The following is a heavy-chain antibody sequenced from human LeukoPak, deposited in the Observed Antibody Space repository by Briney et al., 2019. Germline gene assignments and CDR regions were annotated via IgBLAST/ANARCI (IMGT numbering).Heavy chain of an antibody. CDR1: GFTFRDYW. CDR3: ARDEGGGWYQEDS. Sequence: GGSLRLSCVASGFTFRDYWMSWIRQAPGKGPEWVAHLNQDASRRYYVGSVQGRFTISRENAKNSLYLQMNSLSIEDTAVYYCARDEGGGWYQEDSWGQGTLVTVSS. CDR2: LNQDASRR. V-gene: IGHV3-7*01. D-gene: IGHD6-19*01. J-gene: IGHJ4*02.